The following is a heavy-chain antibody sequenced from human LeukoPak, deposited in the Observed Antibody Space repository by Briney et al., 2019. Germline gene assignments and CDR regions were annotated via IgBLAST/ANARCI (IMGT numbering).Heavy chain of an antibody. V-gene: IGHV3-53*01. CDR1: GFSVSSYY. CDR3: ARDLGHYYHTGGLAFDI. J-gene: IGHJ3*02. CDR2: LYSGGST. Sequence: GGSLRLSCAASGFSVSSYYMTWVRQAPGKGLERVSVLYSGGSTYYADSVKGRFTISRDNSKNTLYLQMNNLRAEDTAVYYCARDLGHYYHTGGLAFDIWGQGTMVTVSS. D-gene: IGHD3-22*01.